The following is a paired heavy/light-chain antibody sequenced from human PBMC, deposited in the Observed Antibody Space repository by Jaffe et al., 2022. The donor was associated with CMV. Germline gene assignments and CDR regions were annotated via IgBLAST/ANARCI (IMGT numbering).Heavy chain of an antibody. D-gene: IGHD7-27*01. Sequence: QVTLRESGPALVKPKQTLILTCTFSGFSLSADKMSVNWVRQPPGKALEWLARLDWKDDKWYSKSLRTRLTISKDTSKNQVVLTMTNMEPVDTGTYHCAREVKFSGDEDDFNYYYMDVWGEGTTVTVSS. J-gene: IGHJ6*03. CDR2: LDWKDDK. V-gene: IGHV2-70*18. CDR3: AREVKFSGDEDDFNYYYMDV. CDR1: GFSLSADKMS.
Light chain of an antibody. J-gene: IGLJ3*02. CDR3: QTWDDSLNVWL. CDR1: SSNIGSNT. V-gene: IGLV1-44*01. Sequence: QSVLTQPPSASGTPGQRVTISCSGGSSNIGSNTVNWYQHLPGSAPIAVIYMNKKRPSGVPDRFSGSKSGTSASLLISGLQTEDEADYYCQTWDDSLNVWLFGGGTKLTVL. CDR2: MNK.